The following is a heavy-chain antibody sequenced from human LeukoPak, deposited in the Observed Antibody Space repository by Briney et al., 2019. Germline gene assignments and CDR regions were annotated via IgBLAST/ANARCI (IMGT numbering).Heavy chain of an antibody. D-gene: IGHD6-19*01. Sequence: PGGSLRLSCAASGFTFSSYGMHWVRQAPGKGLEWVAFIRYDGSNKYYADSVKGRFTISRDNSKNTLYLQMNSLRAEDTAVYYCASAGYSSGWYFSFDYWGQGTLVTVSS. CDR1: GFTFSSYG. V-gene: IGHV3-30*02. J-gene: IGHJ4*02. CDR3: ASAGYSSGWYFSFDY. CDR2: IRYDGSNK.